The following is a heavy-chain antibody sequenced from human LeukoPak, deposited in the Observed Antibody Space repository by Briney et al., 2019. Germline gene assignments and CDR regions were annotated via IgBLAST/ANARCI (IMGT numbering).Heavy chain of an antibody. Sequence: PGGSLRLSCAASGFTFSNYAMSWVRQAPGKGLEWVSAISGSGGSTYYADSVKGRFTISRDNSKNTLYLQMNSLRAEDTAVYYCAKHIYSYASGNYLVHWGQGILVTVSS. J-gene: IGHJ4*02. CDR3: AKHIYSYASGNYLVH. V-gene: IGHV3-23*01. CDR2: ISGSGGST. CDR1: GFTFSNYA. D-gene: IGHD3-10*01.